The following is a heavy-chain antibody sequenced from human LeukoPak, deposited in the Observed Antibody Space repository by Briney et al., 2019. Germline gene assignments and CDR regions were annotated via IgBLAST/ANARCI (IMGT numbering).Heavy chain of an antibody. CDR1: GHSNNINY. J-gene: IGHJ4*02. CDR3: ATRLAGCPGGGGRADFDY. CDR2: IYYGGYT. D-gene: IGHD2-8*02. Sequence: SETLSLTCSVSGHSNNINYWSWTREPPGKGRVCMGYIYYGGYTNYNPSLKSRVSMSVDTSKNQFSPNLSSVTAADTAVYYCATRLAGCPGGGGRADFDYWGQGTLVIVSS. V-gene: IGHV4-59*12.